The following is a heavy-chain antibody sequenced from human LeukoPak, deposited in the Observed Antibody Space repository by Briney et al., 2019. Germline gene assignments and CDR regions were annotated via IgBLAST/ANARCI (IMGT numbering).Heavy chain of an antibody. CDR2: ISYDGSNK. D-gene: IGHD6-19*01. Sequence: GGSLRLSCAASGFTFSSYGMHWVRQAPGKGLEWVAVISYDGSNKYYADSVKGRFTISRDNSKNTLYPQMNSLRAEDTAVYYCAKDPVPYLWGQGTLVTVSS. V-gene: IGHV3-30*18. CDR1: GFTFSSYG. J-gene: IGHJ4*02. CDR3: AKDPVPYL.